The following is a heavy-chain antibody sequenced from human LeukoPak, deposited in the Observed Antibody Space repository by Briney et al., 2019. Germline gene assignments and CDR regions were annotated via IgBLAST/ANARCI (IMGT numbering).Heavy chain of an antibody. Sequence: ASVKVSCKASGYTFTGHYMHWVRQARGQGLEWMGWINPNSGGTNYAQKFQGRLTMTRDTSISTAYMELSRLRSDDTAVYYCARADTIFGVVIMLWFDPWGQGTLVTVSS. V-gene: IGHV1-2*02. CDR3: ARADTIFGVVIMLWFDP. CDR1: GYTFTGHY. CDR2: INPNSGGT. D-gene: IGHD3-3*01. J-gene: IGHJ5*02.